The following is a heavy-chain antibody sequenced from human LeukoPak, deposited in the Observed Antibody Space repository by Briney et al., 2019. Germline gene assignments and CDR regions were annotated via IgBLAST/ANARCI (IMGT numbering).Heavy chain of an antibody. Sequence: GGSLRLSCAASGFTFSSYWMSWVRQAPGKGLEWVANIKQDGSEKYYVDSVKGRFTISRDNAKNSLYLQMNSLRAEDTAVYYCARDPDMTTASEEGYWGQGTLVTVSS. J-gene: IGHJ4*02. CDR1: GFTFSSYW. CDR2: IKQDGSEK. D-gene: IGHD4-17*01. CDR3: ARDPDMTTASEEGY. V-gene: IGHV3-7*01.